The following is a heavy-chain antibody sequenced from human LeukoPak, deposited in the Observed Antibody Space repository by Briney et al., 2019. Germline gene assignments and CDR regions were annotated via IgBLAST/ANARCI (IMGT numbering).Heavy chain of an antibody. CDR3: ATNLFTHSSSWYGDYYYMDV. D-gene: IGHD6-13*01. CDR1: GYTLTELS. V-gene: IGHV1-24*01. CDR2: FDPEDGET. Sequence: ASVKVSCKVSGYTLTELSMHWARQAPGKGLEWMGGFDPEDGETIYAQKFQGRVTMTEDTSTDTAYMELSSLRSEDTAVYYCATNLFTHSSSWYGDYYYMDVWGKGTTVTVSS. J-gene: IGHJ6*03.